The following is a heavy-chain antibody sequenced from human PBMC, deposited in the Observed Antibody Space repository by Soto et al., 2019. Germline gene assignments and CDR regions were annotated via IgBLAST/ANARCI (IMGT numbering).Heavy chain of an antibody. CDR3: ARDIESVTAKHFFYYYAMDV. CDR1: GFTFSNYG. CDR2: VSANNGHT. J-gene: IGHJ6*02. D-gene: IGHD2-8*01. V-gene: IGHV1-18*01. Sequence: GASVKVSCEASGFTFSNYGLNWVRQAPGQGLEWMGWVSANNGHTNYAQNLQGRVSMTTDTSTSTAYMELRGLTFDDTAVYYCARDIESVTAKHFFYYYAMDVWGQGTTVTVSS.